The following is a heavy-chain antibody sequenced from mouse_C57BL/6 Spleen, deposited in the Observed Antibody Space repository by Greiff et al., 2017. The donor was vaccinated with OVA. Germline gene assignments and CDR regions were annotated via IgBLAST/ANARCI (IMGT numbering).Heavy chain of an antibody. J-gene: IGHJ1*03. V-gene: IGHV2-9-1*01. CDR2: IWTGGGT. CDR1: GFSLTSYA. CDR3: ARNYGNCPADWYFDV. D-gene: IGHD2-1*01. Sequence: QVQLKESGPGLVAPSQSLSITCTVSGFSLTSYAISWVRQPPGKGLEWLGVIWTGGGTNYNSALKSRLSISKDNSKSQVFLKMNSLQTDDTARYYCARNYGNCPADWYFDVWGTGTTVTVSA.